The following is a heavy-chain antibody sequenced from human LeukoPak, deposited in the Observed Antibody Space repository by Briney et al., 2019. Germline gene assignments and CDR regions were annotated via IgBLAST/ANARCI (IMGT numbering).Heavy chain of an antibody. CDR3: ARVHRIAAAGTGVDY. V-gene: IGHV4-59*11. Sequence: SETLSLICTVSCVSISIHYWRWTRQPPGEGLEWIGYIYASGSTNCTPSLKSRVTISVDTSKNQFSLKLSSVTAADTAVYYCARVHRIAAAGTGVDYWGQGTLVTVSS. CDR1: CVSISIHY. D-gene: IGHD6-13*01. CDR2: IYASGST. J-gene: IGHJ4*02.